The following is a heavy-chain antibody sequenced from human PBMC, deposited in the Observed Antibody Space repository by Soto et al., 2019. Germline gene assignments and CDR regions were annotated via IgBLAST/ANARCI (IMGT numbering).Heavy chain of an antibody. J-gene: IGHJ4*02. CDR1: GFTFSSYS. CDR3: ARVISMDLLLHTAPGY. CDR2: ISSSSSTI. V-gene: IGHV3-48*02. Sequence: GGSLRLSCAASGFTFSSYSMNWVRKAPGKGLEWVSYISSSSSTIYYADSVKGRFTISRDNAKNSLYLQMNSLRDEDTAVYYCARVISMDLLLHTAPGYWGQGTLVTVSS. D-gene: IGHD5-18*01.